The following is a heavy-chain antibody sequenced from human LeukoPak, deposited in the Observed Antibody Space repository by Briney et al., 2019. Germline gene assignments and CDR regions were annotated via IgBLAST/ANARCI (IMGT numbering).Heavy chain of an antibody. CDR1: GGSFSGYY. V-gene: IGHV4-34*01. J-gene: IGHJ4*02. D-gene: IGHD2-15*01. CDR3: ARGLSAIVY. Sequence: SETLSLTCAVYGGSFSGYYWSWIRQPPGKGLEWIGEINHSGSSNYNPSLKSRVTISVDTSKKQFSLKLSSVTAADTAVYYCARGLSAIVYWGQGTLVTVSS. CDR2: INHSGSS.